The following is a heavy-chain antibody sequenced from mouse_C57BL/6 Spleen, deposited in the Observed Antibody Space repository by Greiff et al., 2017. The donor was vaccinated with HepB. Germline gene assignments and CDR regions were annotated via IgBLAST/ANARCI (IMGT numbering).Heavy chain of an antibody. CDR2: INPNNGGT. J-gene: IGHJ3*01. CDR3: ARAIYYYGSSLFAY. V-gene: IGHV1-22*01. D-gene: IGHD1-1*01. CDR1: GYTFTDYN. Sequence: EVKLEESGPELVKPGASVKMSCKASGYTFTDYNMHWVKQSHGKSLEWIGYINPNNGGTSYNQKFKGKATLTVNKSSSTAYMELRSLTSEDSAVYYCARAIYYYGSSLFAYWGQGTLVTVSA.